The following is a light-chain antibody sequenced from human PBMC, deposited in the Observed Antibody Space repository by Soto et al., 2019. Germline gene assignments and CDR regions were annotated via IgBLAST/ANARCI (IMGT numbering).Light chain of an antibody. CDR3: QQYNNWPPIT. Sequence: EIVMTQSPATLSVSPGESVTLSCRTSESVSISLAWYQQKPGQAPGLLIYGASNRATGIPARFSGSGSGTEFTLTISSLQSEDFAVYYCQQYNNWPPITFGQGTRLEIK. V-gene: IGKV3-15*01. CDR2: GAS. J-gene: IGKJ5*01. CDR1: ESVSIS.